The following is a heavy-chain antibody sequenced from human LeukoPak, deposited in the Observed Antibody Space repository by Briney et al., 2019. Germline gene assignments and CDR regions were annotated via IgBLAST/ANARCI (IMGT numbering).Heavy chain of an antibody. CDR2: ISGSGGST. J-gene: IGHJ6*02. V-gene: IGHV3-23*01. Sequence: PGGSLRLSCAASGFTFSSYAMSWVRQAPGKGLDWVSAISGSGGSTYYADSVKGRFTISRDNSKNTLYLQMNSLRAEDTAVYYCAKVGGKAMVRGVIISQYYYYGMDVWGQGTTVTVSS. CDR1: GFTFSSYA. CDR3: AKVGGKAMVRGVIISQYYYYGMDV. D-gene: IGHD3-10*01.